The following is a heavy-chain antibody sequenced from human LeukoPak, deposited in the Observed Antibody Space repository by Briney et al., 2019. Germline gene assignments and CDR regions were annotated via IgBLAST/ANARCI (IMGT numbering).Heavy chain of an antibody. V-gene: IGHV3-48*01. Sequence: PGGSLRLSCAASGFNFSGFAMNWARQAPGKGLEWVAYITTRSTTTLYADSVKGRFTVSRDNAKNSLYLQLSSLRAEDTAVYYCARGTGDYWGQGTLVAASS. CDR3: ARGTGDY. CDR2: ITTRSTTT. J-gene: IGHJ4*02. CDR1: GFNFSGFA.